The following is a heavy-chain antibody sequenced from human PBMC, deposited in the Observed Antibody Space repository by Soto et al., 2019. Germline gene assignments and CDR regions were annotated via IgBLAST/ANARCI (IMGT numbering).Heavy chain of an antibody. CDR2: IYSDGRT. CDR1: GFTVSNTY. J-gene: IGHJ4*02. D-gene: IGHD2-15*01. Sequence: EMPLVESGGGLVQPGGSLRLSCAASGFTVSNTYLSWVRQAPGKGLEWVSVIYSDGRTYYADSVKGRFTISRDHSKNTLYLQMNSLRAEDTAVYYCTRDPVDSPDFVYWGQGTLVTVSS. CDR3: TRDPVDSPDFVY. V-gene: IGHV3-66*01.